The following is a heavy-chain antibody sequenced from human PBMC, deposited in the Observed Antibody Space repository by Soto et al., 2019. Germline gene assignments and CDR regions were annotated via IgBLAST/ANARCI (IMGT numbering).Heavy chain of an antibody. D-gene: IGHD3-3*02. CDR2: ISHSGNA. V-gene: IGHV4-4*02. J-gene: IGHJ4*02. CDR1: GDSINSSHW. Sequence: SETLSLTCAASGDSINSSHWWNWVRQPPGKGLEWIGQISHSGNANYNPSLTSRVTISVDKSKNHFSLKLTSVTAADTAVYYCAARHFWSGPWTARRLDYWGQGTLVTVSS. CDR3: AARHFWSGPWTARRLDY.